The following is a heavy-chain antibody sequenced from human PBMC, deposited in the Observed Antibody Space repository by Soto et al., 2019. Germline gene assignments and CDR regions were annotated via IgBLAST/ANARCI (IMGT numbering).Heavy chain of an antibody. D-gene: IGHD3-22*01. J-gene: IGHJ5*02. CDR2: IYYSGGT. Sequence: SETLSLTCTVSGASIGSGDYYWSWSRQHPGKGLEWIGYIYYSGGTYYNPSLKSRVTISVDTSKNQFSLELSSVTAADTAVYYCASIYDSSGYYYGNNWFDPWGQGNLVTVSS. V-gene: IGHV4-31*02. CDR1: GASIGSGDYY. CDR3: ASIYDSSGYYYGNNWFDP.